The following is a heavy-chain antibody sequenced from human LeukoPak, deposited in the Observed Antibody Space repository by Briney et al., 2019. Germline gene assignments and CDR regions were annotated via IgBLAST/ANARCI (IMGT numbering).Heavy chain of an antibody. CDR3: ARDGRKGYYDFWSGPPAPGYFDY. CDR2: IIPIFGTA. CDR1: GGTFSSYA. V-gene: IGHV1-69*05. J-gene: IGHJ4*02. D-gene: IGHD3-3*01. Sequence: SVKVSCKASGGTFSSYAISWVRQAPGQGLEWMGRIIPIFGTANYAQKFQGRVTITTDESTSTAYMELSSLRSEDTAVYYCARDGRKGYYDFWSGPPAPGYFDYWGQEALVTVSS.